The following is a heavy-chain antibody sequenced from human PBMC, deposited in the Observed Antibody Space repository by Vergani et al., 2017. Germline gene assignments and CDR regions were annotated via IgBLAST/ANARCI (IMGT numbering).Heavy chain of an antibody. CDR2: IDHTGRP. J-gene: IGHJ6*03. V-gene: IGHV4-34*01. CDR1: GGSFTSYH. CDR3: ARVNTETNGHLYYYYYMDV. Sequence: QVQLQQWGGGLLKPSETLSLTCVVNGGSFTSYHWTWIRQSPGEGLEWVGDIDHTGRPDYNPSLKSRLTMSVDKFRNQFSLTLNSVTATDPAIYFCARVNTETNGHLYYYYYMDVWGQGTAVTVS. D-gene: IGHD4-11*01.